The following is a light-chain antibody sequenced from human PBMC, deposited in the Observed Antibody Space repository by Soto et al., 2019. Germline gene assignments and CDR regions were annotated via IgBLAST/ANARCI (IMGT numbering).Light chain of an antibody. Sequence: DIQMTQSPSSLSASVGDRVTITCRASQGISNYLAWYQQNPGKVPKLLIYAASTLQSGFPSRFSGSGSGTDFTLTISSVQPEDVATYYCQKYNSAPRTFSPGTKVDI. V-gene: IGKV1-27*01. CDR2: AAS. CDR3: QKYNSAPRT. CDR1: QGISNY. J-gene: IGKJ3*01.